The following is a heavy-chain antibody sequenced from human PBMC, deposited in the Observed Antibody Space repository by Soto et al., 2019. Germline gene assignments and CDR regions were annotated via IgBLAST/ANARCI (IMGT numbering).Heavy chain of an antibody. D-gene: IGHD7-27*01. CDR3: ARRWGTYFDF. CDR1: GGSISSYY. J-gene: IGHJ4*02. CDR2: IYYSGST. Sequence: ASETLSLTCTGSGGSISSYYWSWIRQPPGKGLEWIGYIYYSGSTDYDPSLKSRVTISVDTSKNQFSLKLSSVTAADTAVYYCARRWGTYFDFWGQGTLVTVSS. V-gene: IGHV4-59*01.